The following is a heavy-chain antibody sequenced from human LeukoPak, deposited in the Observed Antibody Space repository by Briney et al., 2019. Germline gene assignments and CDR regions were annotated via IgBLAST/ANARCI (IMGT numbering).Heavy chain of an antibody. D-gene: IGHD3-10*01. J-gene: IGHJ4*02. Sequence: PSETLSLTCAVYGGSFSGYYWSWIRQPPGKGLEWIGYIYYSGSTNYNPSLKSRVTISVDTSKNQFSLKLSSVTAADTAVYYCARVNTMVRGVTFDYWGQGTLVTVSS. CDR3: ARVNTMVRGVTFDY. CDR1: GGSFSGYY. V-gene: IGHV4-59*01. CDR2: IYYSGST.